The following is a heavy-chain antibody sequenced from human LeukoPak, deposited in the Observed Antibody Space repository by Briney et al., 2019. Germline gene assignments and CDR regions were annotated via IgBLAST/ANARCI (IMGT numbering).Heavy chain of an antibody. J-gene: IGHJ5*02. D-gene: IGHD3-22*01. CDR1: GYTFTGYY. Sequence: ASVKVSCKASGYTFTGYYMHWVRQAPGQGLEWMGWINPNSGGTNYAQKFQGRVTMTRDTSISTAYMELSRLRSDDTAVYYCAPEAGYYYDSSGYYYSSDNWFGPWGQGTLVTVSS. V-gene: IGHV1-2*02. CDR3: APEAGYYYDSSGYYYSSDNWFGP. CDR2: INPNSGGT.